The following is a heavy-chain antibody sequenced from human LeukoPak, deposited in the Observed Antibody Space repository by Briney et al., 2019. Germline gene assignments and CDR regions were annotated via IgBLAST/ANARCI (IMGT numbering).Heavy chain of an antibody. CDR2: IYHSGST. Sequence: SETLSLTCGVSSGSISSGIWWSWVRQPPGKGLEWIGEIYHSGSTNYNPSLKSRATIPVDTSKNQFSLKLSSVTAADTAVYYCARRGSWFGEFLLNYYYYYMDVWGKGTTVTISS. CDR3: ARRGSWFGEFLLNYYYYYMDV. D-gene: IGHD3-10*01. J-gene: IGHJ6*03. CDR1: SGSISSGIW. V-gene: IGHV4-4*02.